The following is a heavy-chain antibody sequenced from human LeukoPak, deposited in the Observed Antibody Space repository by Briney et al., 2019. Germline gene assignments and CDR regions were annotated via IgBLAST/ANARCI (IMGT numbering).Heavy chain of an antibody. D-gene: IGHD5-18*01. V-gene: IGHV3-23*01. J-gene: IGHJ4*02. Sequence: GGSLRLSCAASGFTFSSYAMSWVRQAPGKGLEWVSAISGGGGSTYYADSLKGRFTISRDNSKNTLYLQMNSLRAEDTAVYYCAKLVGYSYGYFDYWGQGTLVTVSS. CDR1: GFTFSSYA. CDR3: AKLVGYSYGYFDY. CDR2: ISGGGGST.